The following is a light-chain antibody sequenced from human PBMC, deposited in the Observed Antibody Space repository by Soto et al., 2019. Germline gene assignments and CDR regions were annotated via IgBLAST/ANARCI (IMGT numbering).Light chain of an antibody. CDR3: QQYKSYST. V-gene: IGKV1-5*01. Sequence: DIQMTQSPSTLSASVGDRVTITSRASQSISSWLAWYQQKPGKAPKLLISDASSLESGVPSRFSGSGSGTEFTLPINNLQPDDPANSICQQYKSYSTFGRGTKVDI. CDR1: QSISSW. J-gene: IGKJ1*01. CDR2: DAS.